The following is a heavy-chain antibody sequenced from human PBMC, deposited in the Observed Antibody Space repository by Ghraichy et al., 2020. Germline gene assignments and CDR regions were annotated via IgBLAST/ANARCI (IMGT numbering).Heavy chain of an antibody. CDR2: IYYSGST. D-gene: IGHD1-20*01. J-gene: IGHJ5*02. V-gene: IGHV4-39*02. CDR1: GGSISSSSYY. Sequence: SETLSLTCTVSGGSISSSSYYWGWIRQPPGKGLEWIGSIYYSGSTYYNPSLKSRVTISVDTSQNQFSLKLSSVTAADTAVYYCARDRITGTSGNWFDPWGQGTLVTVSS. CDR3: ARDRITGTSGNWFDP.